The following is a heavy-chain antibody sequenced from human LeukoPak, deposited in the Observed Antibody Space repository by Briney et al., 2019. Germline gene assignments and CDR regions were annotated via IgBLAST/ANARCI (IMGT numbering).Heavy chain of an antibody. Sequence: GGSLRLSCAASGFTFSSYWMSWVRQAPGKGLEWVANIKQDGSEKYYVDSVKGRFTISRDNAKNSLYLQMNSLRAEDTAVYYCARVGWWLRVPYFDYWGQGTLVTVSS. CDR2: IKQDGSEK. D-gene: IGHD5-12*01. CDR1: GFTFSSYW. J-gene: IGHJ4*02. V-gene: IGHV3-7*01. CDR3: ARVGWWLRVPYFDY.